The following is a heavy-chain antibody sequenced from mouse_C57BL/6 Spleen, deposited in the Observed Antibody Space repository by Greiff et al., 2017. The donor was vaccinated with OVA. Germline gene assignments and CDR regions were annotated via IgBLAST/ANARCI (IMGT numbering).Heavy chain of an antibody. CDR3: ARHDDYGSAMDY. CDR2: ISSGGSYT. J-gene: IGHJ4*01. D-gene: IGHD1-1*01. CDR1: GFTFSSYG. Sequence: DVKLVESGGDLVKPGGSLKLSCAASGFTFSSYGMSWVRQTPDKRLEWVATISSGGSYTYYPDSVKGRFTISRDNAKNTLYLQMSSLKSEDTAMYYCARHDDYGSAMDYWGQGTSVTVSS. V-gene: IGHV5-6*02.